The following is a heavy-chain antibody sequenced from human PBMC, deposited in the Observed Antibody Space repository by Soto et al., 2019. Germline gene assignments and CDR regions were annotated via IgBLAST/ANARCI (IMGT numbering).Heavy chain of an antibody. V-gene: IGHV4-59*12. CDR2: IYSSGST. D-gene: IGHD3-22*01. Sequence: SETRSLTCTVSNDSLTSYYWTWIRQPPGKGLEWIGYIYSSGSTYYNPSLKSRVTISVDRSKNQFSLKLSSVTAADTAVYYCARGGVDYYDSSGYYFSPYYFDYWGQGTLVTVSS. CDR1: NDSLTSYY. J-gene: IGHJ4*02. CDR3: ARGGVDYYDSSGYYFSPYYFDY.